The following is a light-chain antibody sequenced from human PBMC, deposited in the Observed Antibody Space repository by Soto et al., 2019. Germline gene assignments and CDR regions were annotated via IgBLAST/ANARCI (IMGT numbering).Light chain of an antibody. J-gene: IGKJ2*03. CDR1: QSVSNK. CDR3: QQYGGSPYS. V-gene: IGKV3-20*01. Sequence: EIVLTQPPGTLSLSPGERATLSCRAGQSVSNKLAWYQQKPGQAPRLLIYFASNRDTGIPDRFSGSGSGTDFTLTISRLEPEDFALYYCQQYGGSPYSFGQGTKLEIK. CDR2: FAS.